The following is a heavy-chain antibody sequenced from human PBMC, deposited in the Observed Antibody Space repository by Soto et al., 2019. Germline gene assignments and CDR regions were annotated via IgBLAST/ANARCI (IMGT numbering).Heavy chain of an antibody. J-gene: IGHJ5*02. CDR2: IYATGTT. CDR1: GASISGFY. CDR3: VRDGTKTLRDWFDP. D-gene: IGHD1-1*01. V-gene: IGHV4-4*07. Sequence: SETLSLTCTVSGASISGFYWSWIRRSAGKGLEWIGRIYATGTTDYNPSLKSRVMMTVDTSKKQFSLKLRSVTAADTAVYYCVRDGTKTLRDWFDPWGQGISVTVSS.